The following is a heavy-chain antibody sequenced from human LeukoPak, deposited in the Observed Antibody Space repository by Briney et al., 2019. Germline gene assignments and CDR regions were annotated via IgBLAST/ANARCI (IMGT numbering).Heavy chain of an antibody. J-gene: IGHJ4*02. D-gene: IGHD3-22*01. CDR3: ARDSGYDSSGYFDY. CDR2: IYYSGST. V-gene: IGHV4-59*01. Sequence: SETLSLTCTVSGGSISSYYWSWNRQPPGRGLEWIGYIYYSGSTNYNPSVKSRVTISVDTSKNEFSLKLSSVTAADTAVYYCARDSGYDSSGYFDYWGQGTLVTVSS. CDR1: GGSISSYY.